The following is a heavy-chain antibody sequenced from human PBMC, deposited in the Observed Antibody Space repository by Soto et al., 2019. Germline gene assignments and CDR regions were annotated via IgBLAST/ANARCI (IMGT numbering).Heavy chain of an antibody. CDR2: INPSGGST. V-gene: IGHV1-46*03. D-gene: IGHD3-9*01. Sequence: ASVKVSCKASGYTFTNYYMHWVRQAPGQGLEWMGIINPSGGSTSYAQKFQGRVTMTRDTSTSTVYMELSSLRSEDTAVYYCARGGYDILTGYYYMDVWGKGTTVTVSS. CDR1: GYTFTNYY. J-gene: IGHJ6*03. CDR3: ARGGYDILTGYYYMDV.